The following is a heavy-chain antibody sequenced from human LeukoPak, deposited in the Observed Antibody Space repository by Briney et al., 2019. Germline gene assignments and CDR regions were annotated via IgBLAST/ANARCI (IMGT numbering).Heavy chain of an antibody. CDR2: IIPIFGTA. J-gene: IGHJ6*02. Sequence: ASVKVSCKASGGTFSSYAISWVRQAPGQGLEWMGGIIPIFGTANYAQKFQGRVTITADESTSTAYMELSSLRSEDTAVYYCARESGVLWFGEVYYYGMDVWGQGTTVTVSS. CDR3: ARESGVLWFGEVYYYGMDV. V-gene: IGHV1-69*13. CDR1: GGTFSSYA. D-gene: IGHD3-10*01.